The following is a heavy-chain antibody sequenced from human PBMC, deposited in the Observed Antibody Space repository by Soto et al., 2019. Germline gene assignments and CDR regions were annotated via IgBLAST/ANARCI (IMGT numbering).Heavy chain of an antibody. D-gene: IGHD6-13*01. CDR1: GGSMSSSSYY. V-gene: IGHV4-39*01. CDR3: ARQYSSSWYLYYYYYMDV. CDR2: IYYSGST. Sequence: SETXSLTCTVSGGSMSSSSYYWGWIRQPPGKGLEWIGSIYYSGSTYYNPSLKSRVTISVDTSKNQFSLKLSSVTAADTAVYYCARQYSSSWYLYYYYYMDVWGKGTTVTVSS. J-gene: IGHJ6*03.